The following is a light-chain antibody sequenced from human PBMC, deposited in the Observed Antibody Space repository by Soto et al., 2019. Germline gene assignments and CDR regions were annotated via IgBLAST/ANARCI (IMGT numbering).Light chain of an antibody. CDR1: QSVSSSY. J-gene: IGKJ4*01. V-gene: IGKV3-20*01. CDR3: QQYGSSPQGT. Sequence: EIVLTQSPGTLSLSPGERATLSCRASQSVSSSYLAWYQQKPGQAPRLLIYGASSRTTGNPDRFSGSGSGTDFTLTISRLEPEDFAVYYCQQYGSSPQGTFGGGTKVEIK. CDR2: GAS.